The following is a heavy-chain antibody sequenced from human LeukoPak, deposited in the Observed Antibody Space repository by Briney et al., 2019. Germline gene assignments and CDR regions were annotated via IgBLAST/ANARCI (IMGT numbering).Heavy chain of an antibody. CDR1: GYTFTGYY. V-gene: IGHV1-2*02. D-gene: IGHD1/OR15-1a*01. CDR2: INPNSGGT. Sequence: ASVKVSCKAFGYTFTGYYMHWVRQAPGQGLEWMGWINPNSGGTKYAQKFQGRVTMTRDTSISTAYMELNRLRSDDTAVYYCARVMNREGTNYWGQGTLVTVSS. CDR3: ARVMNREGTNY. J-gene: IGHJ4*02.